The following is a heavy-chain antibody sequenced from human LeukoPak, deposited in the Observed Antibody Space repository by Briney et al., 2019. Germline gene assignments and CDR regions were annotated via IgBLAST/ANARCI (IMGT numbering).Heavy chain of an antibody. CDR3: ARGSAVTTHYYYYMDV. J-gene: IGHJ6*03. D-gene: IGHD1/OR15-1a*01. CDR1: GGSISSYY. CDR2: IYYGGST. V-gene: IGHV4-59*12. Sequence: PSETLSLTCTVSGGSISSYYWSWIRQPPGKGLEWIGYIYYGGSTNYNPSLKSRVTISVDTSENQFSLKLSSVTAADTAVYYCARGSAVTTHYYYYMDVWGKGTTVTVSS.